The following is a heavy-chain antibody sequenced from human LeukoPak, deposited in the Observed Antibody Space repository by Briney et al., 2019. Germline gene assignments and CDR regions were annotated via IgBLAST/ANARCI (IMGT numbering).Heavy chain of an antibody. J-gene: IGHJ4*02. Sequence: QPWGSLRLSCAASGFTFSKYWMLWVRQAPGKGLESVSRINTDGTVTTYADSVKGRFTVSRDNADNTMFLQMNSVRDEDTAVYYCATKQWLAPPPDSWGQGTPVTVSS. CDR3: ATKQWLAPPPDS. V-gene: IGHV3-74*01. CDR1: GFTFSKYW. D-gene: IGHD6-19*01. CDR2: INTDGTVT.